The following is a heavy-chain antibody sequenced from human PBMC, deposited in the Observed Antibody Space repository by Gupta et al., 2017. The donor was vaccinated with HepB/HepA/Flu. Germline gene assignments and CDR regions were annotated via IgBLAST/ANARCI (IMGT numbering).Heavy chain of an antibody. J-gene: IGHJ4*02. V-gene: IGHV3-23*01. Sequence: EVELLESGGDLLQPGGSLRLSCTASGFTFRSHAMNWVRQAPGKGREWVSLISNTGAATYYADSVKGRFTVSRDKSKDTLFLQMNSMRSEDTAVYFCVRGTGNIDDWGQGTLVIVSS. D-gene: IGHD1-14*01. CDR3: VRGTGNIDD. CDR1: GFTFRSHA. CDR2: ISNTGAAT.